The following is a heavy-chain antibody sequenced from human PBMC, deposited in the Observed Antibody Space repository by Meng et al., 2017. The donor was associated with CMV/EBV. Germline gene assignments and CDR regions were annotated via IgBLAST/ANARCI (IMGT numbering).Heavy chain of an antibody. CDR2: ISSSSSYI. J-gene: IGHJ4*02. D-gene: IGHD3-22*01. CDR1: GFTFSSYW. CDR3: ARGPDSSGYYSVDY. V-gene: IGHV3-21*01. Sequence: GESLKISCAASGFTFSSYWMSWVRQAPGKGLEWVSSISSSSSYIYYADSVKGRFTISRDNAKNSLYLQMNSLRAEDTAVYYCARGPDSSGYYSVDYWGQGTLVTVSS.